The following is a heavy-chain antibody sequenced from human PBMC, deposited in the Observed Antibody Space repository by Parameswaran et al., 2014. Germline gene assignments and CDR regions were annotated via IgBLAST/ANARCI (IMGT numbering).Heavy chain of an antibody. CDR3: AKDKAPYSYSTFDY. CDR1: SNA. CDR2: ISGSGGST. D-gene: IGHD5-18*01. Sequence: SNARWIRQPPRKGLEWVPAISGSGGSTYYADSVKGRFTISRDNSKNTLYLQMNSLRAEDTAVYYCAKDKAPYSYSTFDYWGQGTLVTVSS. J-gene: IGHJ4*02. V-gene: IGHV3-23*01.